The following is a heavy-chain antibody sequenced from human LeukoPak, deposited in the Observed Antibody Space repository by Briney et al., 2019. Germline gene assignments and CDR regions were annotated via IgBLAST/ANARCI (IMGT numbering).Heavy chain of an antibody. CDR2: IKQDGSQR. D-gene: IGHD6-6*01. V-gene: IGHV3-7*01. CDR3: ARRGGSSSRRSPIDY. CDR1: GFTFSDYW. J-gene: IGHJ4*02. Sequence: GGSLRLSCTASGFTFSDYWMTWVRQAPGKGPEWVANIKQDGSQRYYVDSVRGQFTISRDNAKNSLFLQMYGLRAEDTAVYYCARRGGSSSRRSPIDYWGQGTLVTVSS.